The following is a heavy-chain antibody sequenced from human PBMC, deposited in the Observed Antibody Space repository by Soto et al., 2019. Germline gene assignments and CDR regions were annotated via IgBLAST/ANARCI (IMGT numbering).Heavy chain of an antibody. CDR1: GGTFSSYA. Sequence: QVQLVQSGAEVKKPGSSVKVSCKASGGTFSSYAISWVRQAPGQGLERMGGLIPIFGTANYAQKVHGRVTLTADESTSTAYMELSSLRSEHKAVYYCARERLLWFGELLPSRSDGMDVWGQGTTVTVSS. CDR3: ARERLLWFGELLPSRSDGMDV. CDR2: LIPIFGTA. J-gene: IGHJ6*02. V-gene: IGHV1-69*01. D-gene: IGHD3-10*01.